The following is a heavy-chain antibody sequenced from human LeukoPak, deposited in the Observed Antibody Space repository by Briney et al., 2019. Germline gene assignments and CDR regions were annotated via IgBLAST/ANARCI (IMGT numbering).Heavy chain of an antibody. Sequence: LSETLSLTCTVSGGSISSYYWSWIRQPPGKGLEWIGYIYYSGSTNYNPSLKSRVTISVDTSKNQFSLKLSSVTAADTAVYYCARVPGGWFRELLFDYWGQGTLVTVSS. CDR1: GGSISSYY. D-gene: IGHD3-10*01. CDR3: ARVPGGWFRELLFDY. J-gene: IGHJ4*02. CDR2: IYYSGST. V-gene: IGHV4-59*01.